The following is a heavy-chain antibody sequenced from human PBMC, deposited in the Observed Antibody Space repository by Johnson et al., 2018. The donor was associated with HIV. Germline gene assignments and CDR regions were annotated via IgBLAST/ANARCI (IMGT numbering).Heavy chain of an antibody. CDR1: GFTFRNYW. CDR2: INSYGSST. J-gene: IGHJ3*02. D-gene: IGHD6-6*01. CDR3: ARAVYSSSSSCAFDI. Sequence: VQLVESGGGVVQPGRSLRLSCAASGFTFRNYWMHWVRQAPGKGLVWVSRINSYGSSTSYADSVQGRFTISRDNAKNTLYMQMNSLRAEDTAVYYCARAVYSSSSSCAFDIWGQGTMVTVSS. V-gene: IGHV3-74*02.